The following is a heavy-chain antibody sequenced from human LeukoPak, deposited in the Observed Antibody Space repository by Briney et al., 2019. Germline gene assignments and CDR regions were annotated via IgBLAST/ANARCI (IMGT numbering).Heavy chain of an antibody. V-gene: IGHV3-15*01. Sequence: GGSLRLSCVASGFTFRNAWMSWVRQVPGKGLEWVGLIKSKGDGETTDYAAPMKGRFSMSRDDSASTVYLQMYSQKDEDTAVYYCITDLGLTMIRGVLVPWGQGALVTVS. CDR3: ITDLGLTMIRGVLVP. D-gene: IGHD3-10*01. CDR2: IKSKGDGETT. CDR1: GFTFRNAW. J-gene: IGHJ5*02.